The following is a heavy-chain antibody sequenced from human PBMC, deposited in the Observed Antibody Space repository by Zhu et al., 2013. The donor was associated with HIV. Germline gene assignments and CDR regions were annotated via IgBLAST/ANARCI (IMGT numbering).Heavy chain of an antibody. J-gene: IGHJ3*02. V-gene: IGHV1-2*02. CDR3: ARDLRLTAFNYPDGRNYYYAFDI. CDR2: INPNSGGT. CDR1: GYTFTDYY. D-gene: IGHD3-22*01. Sequence: QVQLVQAGAEVKKPGASVKVSCKTSGYTFTDYYIHWVRQAPGQGLEWMGWINPNSGGTKYALKFQGRVTMTRDTSINTAYMELSRLRSDDTAVYFCARDLRLTAFNYPDGRNYYYAFDIWGQGTMVTVSS.